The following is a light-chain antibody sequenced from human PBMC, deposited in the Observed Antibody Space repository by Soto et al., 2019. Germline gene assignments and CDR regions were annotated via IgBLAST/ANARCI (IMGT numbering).Light chain of an antibody. CDR2: GAS. CDR3: RQYKNCLPWT. Sequence: EIALTLSPGTLSPSKGERATLTCRASQSVSNNYLAWYQQKPGQAPRRLIYGASNRATGIPDRFSGSGSGTEFTLTISTLQPEEYAIYYCRQYKNCLPWTFGQGTKVDI. CDR1: QSVSNN. J-gene: IGKJ1*01. V-gene: IGKV3D-15*01.